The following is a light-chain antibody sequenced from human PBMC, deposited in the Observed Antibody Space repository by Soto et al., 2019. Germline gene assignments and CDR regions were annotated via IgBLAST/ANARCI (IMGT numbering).Light chain of an antibody. J-gene: IGLJ2*01. V-gene: IGLV4-60*02. Sequence: QHVLTQSSSASASLGSSVKLTCTLSSGHSSYIIAWHQQQPGKAPRYLMKLEGSGGYNKKSGVPDRFSGSSSGADRYLTISNLQFEDEADYYCETWDSNTRVFGGGTKLTVL. CDR3: ETWDSNTRV. CDR1: SGHSSYI. CDR2: LEGSGGY.